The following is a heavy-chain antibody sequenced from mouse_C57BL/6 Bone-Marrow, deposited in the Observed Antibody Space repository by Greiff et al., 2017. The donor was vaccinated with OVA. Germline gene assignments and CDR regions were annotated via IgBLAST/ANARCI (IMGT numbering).Heavy chain of an antibody. CDR2: IYPGDGDT. CDR3: ARSGSNYPHYFDY. CDR1: GYAFSSYW. V-gene: IGHV1-80*01. Sequence: VQLQESGAELVKPGASVKISCKASGYAFSSYWMNWVKQRPGKGLEWIGQIYPGDGDTNYNGKFKGKATLTADKSSSTAYMQLSSLTSEDSAVYYCARSGSNYPHYFDYWGQGTTLTVSS. D-gene: IGHD2-5*01. J-gene: IGHJ2*01.